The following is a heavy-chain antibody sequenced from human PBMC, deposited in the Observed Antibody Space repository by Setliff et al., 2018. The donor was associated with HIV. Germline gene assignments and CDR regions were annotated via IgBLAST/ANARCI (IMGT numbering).Heavy chain of an antibody. J-gene: IGHJ6*03. CDR1: GGSISSRDYY. CDR3: ARQRDFDWLLQNYYYMDV. V-gene: IGHV4-39*01. CDR2: MSYSGSA. D-gene: IGHD3-9*01. Sequence: SETLSLTCTVSGGSISSRDYYWGWIRLPPGKGLEWIGSMSYSGSAYYNPSLKSRVTISVDTSKSQFSLRLSSVTAADTAVYYCARQRDFDWLLQNYYYMDVWGKGATVTVSS.